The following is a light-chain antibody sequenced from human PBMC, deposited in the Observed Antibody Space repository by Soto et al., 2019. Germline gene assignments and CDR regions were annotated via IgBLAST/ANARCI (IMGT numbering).Light chain of an antibody. CDR1: SSDVGGYNY. V-gene: IGLV2-14*01. Sequence: QSALTQPASVSGSPGQSITISCTGTSSDVGGYNYVSWYQQHPGKAPKLMIYEVSNRPSGASNRFFGSKSGNTASLTISASQTEDEADYYCSSFTSINTWVFGCGTKVTVL. CDR2: EVS. CDR3: SSFTSINTWV. J-gene: IGLJ3*02.